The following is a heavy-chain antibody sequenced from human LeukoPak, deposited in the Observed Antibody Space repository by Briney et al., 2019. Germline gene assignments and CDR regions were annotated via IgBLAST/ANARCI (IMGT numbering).Heavy chain of an antibody. V-gene: IGHV3-7*01. J-gene: IGHJ5*02. Sequence: PGGSLRLSCAASGFTFSSYRMSWVRQAPGKGLEWVANIKQDGSEKYYVDSVKGRFTISRDNAKNSLYLQMNRLRDEDTAVYYCAQECVDSTGYYYVPNWFDPWGQGTLVTVSS. CDR2: IKQDGSEK. D-gene: IGHD3-22*01. CDR1: GFTFSSYR. CDR3: AQECVDSTGYYYVPNWFDP.